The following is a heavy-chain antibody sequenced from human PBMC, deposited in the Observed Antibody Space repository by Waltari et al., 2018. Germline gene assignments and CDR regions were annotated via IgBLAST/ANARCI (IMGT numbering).Heavy chain of an antibody. Sequence: QVQLVQSGAEVKKPGASVKVSCKASGYTFTSYYMHWVRQAPGQGLEWMGIINPGCGSTSYAQKFQGRVTMTRDTSTSTVYMELSSLRSEDTAVYYCARDEETTASAGAFDIWGQGTMVTVSS. D-gene: IGHD1-7*01. J-gene: IGHJ3*02. CDR1: GYTFTSYY. V-gene: IGHV1-46*01. CDR3: ARDEETTASAGAFDI. CDR2: INPGCGST.